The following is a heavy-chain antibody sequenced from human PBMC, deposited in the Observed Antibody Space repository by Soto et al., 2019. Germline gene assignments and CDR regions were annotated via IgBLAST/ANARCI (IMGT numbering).Heavy chain of an antibody. CDR1: GGSISSYY. Sequence: PSETLSLTCTVSGGSISSYYWSWIRQPPGKGLEWIGYIYYSGSTNYNPSLKSRVTISVDTSKNQFSLKLSSVTAADTAVYYCARYVYIRTIGYYYYGMDVWGQGTTVTVSS. CDR3: ARYVYIRTIGYYYYGMDV. J-gene: IGHJ6*02. D-gene: IGHD1-20*01. V-gene: IGHV4-59*01. CDR2: IYYSGST.